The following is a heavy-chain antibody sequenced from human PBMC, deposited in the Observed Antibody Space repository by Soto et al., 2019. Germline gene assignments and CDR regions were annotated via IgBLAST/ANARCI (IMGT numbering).Heavy chain of an antibody. CDR3: ARHGGPPYDSSGYYYAGDAFDI. J-gene: IGHJ3*02. CDR2: IYPGDSDT. D-gene: IGHD3-22*01. V-gene: IGHV5-51*01. Sequence: GESLKISCKGSANTFASHWIAWVRQKPGKGLEVMGVIYPGDSDTEYSPSFRGQVTISVDKSISTAYLHWRGLKASDTAMYYCARHGGPPYDSSGYYYAGDAFDIWGQGTMVTVSS. CDR1: ANTFASHW.